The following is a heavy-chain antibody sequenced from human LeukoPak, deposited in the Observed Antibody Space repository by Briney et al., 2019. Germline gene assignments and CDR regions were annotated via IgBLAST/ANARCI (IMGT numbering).Heavy chain of an antibody. Sequence: GESLQISCKGSGYSFTSYWIGWVRQMPGKGLEWMGIIYPGDSDTRYSPSFQGQVTISADKSISTAYLQWSSLKASDTAMYYCARHSRAAAGQGGGNFDYWGQGTLVTVSS. D-gene: IGHD6-13*01. CDR2: IYPGDSDT. J-gene: IGHJ4*02. V-gene: IGHV5-51*01. CDR3: ARHSRAAAGQGGGNFDY. CDR1: GYSFTSYW.